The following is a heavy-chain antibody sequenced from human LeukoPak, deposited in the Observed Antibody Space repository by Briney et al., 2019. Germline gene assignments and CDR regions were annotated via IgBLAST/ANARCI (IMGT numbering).Heavy chain of an antibody. CDR3: ARDPAYYYGSGKYYFDY. D-gene: IGHD3-10*01. Sequence: GGSLRLSCAASGFTFSSYSMNWVRQAPGKGLEWVSYISSSSSTIYYADSVKGRFTISRDNAKNSLYLQMNSLRAEDTAVYYCARDPAYYYGSGKYYFDYWGQGTLVTVSS. V-gene: IGHV3-48*04. J-gene: IGHJ4*02. CDR2: ISSSSSTI. CDR1: GFTFSSYS.